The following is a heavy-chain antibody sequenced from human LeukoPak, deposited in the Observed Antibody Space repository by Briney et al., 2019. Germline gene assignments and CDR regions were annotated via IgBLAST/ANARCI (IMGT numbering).Heavy chain of an antibody. CDR3: AKDIVGRYYYDSSGYSIPFFQH. D-gene: IGHD3-22*01. V-gene: IGHV3-43*02. CDR1: GFTFDDYA. J-gene: IGHJ1*01. Sequence: GGSLRLSCAASGFTFDDYAMRWVRQAPGKGLEWVSLISGDGGSTYYADSVKGRFTISRDNSKNSLYLQMNSLRTEDTALYYCAKDIVGRYYYDSSGYSIPFFQHWGQGTLVTVSS. CDR2: ISGDGGST.